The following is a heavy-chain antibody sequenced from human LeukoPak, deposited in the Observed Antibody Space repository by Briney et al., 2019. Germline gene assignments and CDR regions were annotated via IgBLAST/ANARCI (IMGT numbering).Heavy chain of an antibody. CDR2: SYSGGIT. J-gene: IGHJ4*02. D-gene: IGHD6-19*01. Sequence: PSETLSLTCSISGGSISIYYWYWIRRPAGKGLEWIGRSYSGGITNYNPSLKSRVTISVDTSKNQFSLKLSSVTAADTAVYYCAGLQRIAVAGTDYWGQGTLVTVSS. V-gene: IGHV4-4*07. CDR3: AGLQRIAVAGTDY. CDR1: GGSISIYY.